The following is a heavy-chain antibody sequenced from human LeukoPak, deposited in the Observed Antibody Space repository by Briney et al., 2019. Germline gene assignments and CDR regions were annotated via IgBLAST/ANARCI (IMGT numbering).Heavy chain of an antibody. V-gene: IGHV1-18*01. D-gene: IGHD2-15*01. J-gene: IGHJ4*02. CDR2: ISADNGNT. CDR3: AKAPVTTCRGAFCYPFDY. Sequence: GDSVKVSCKASGYTFTSYAISWVRQAPGQGLEWMGWISADNGNTDYAQRFQGRVTMTTDTSTSTAYMELRSLRSDDTAVYYCAKAPVTTCRGAFCYPFDYWGLGTLVTVSS. CDR1: GYTFTSYA.